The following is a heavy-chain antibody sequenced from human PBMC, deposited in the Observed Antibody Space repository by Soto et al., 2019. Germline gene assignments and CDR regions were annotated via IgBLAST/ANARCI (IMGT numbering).Heavy chain of an antibody. CDR1: GFTFSSYA. D-gene: IGHD3-3*01. J-gene: IGHJ4*02. Sequence: GGSLRLXCAASGFTFSSYAMSWVRQAPGKGLEWVSAISGSGGSTYYADSVKGRFTISRDNSKNTLYLQMNSLRAEDTAVYYCAKDHLTYCDFWSEVAYWGQGTPVTVSS. CDR2: ISGSGGST. V-gene: IGHV3-23*01. CDR3: AKDHLTYCDFWSEVAY.